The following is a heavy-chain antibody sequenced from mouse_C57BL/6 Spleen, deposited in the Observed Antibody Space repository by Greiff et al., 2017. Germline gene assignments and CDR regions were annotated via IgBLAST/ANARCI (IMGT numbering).Heavy chain of an antibody. V-gene: IGHV1-15*01. CDR2: IDPETGGT. CDR3: TTYGNYFAY. CDR1: GYTFTDYE. J-gene: IGHJ3*01. Sequence: VQLQESGAELVRPGASVTLSCKASGYTFTDYEMHWVKQTTVHGLEWIGAIDPETGGTAYNQKFKGKAILTADKSSSTAYMELRSLTSEDSAVYYCTTYGNYFAYWGQGTLVTVSA. D-gene: IGHD2-1*01.